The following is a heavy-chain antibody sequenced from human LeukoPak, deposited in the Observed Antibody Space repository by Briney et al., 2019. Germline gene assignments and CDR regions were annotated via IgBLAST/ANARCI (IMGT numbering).Heavy chain of an antibody. Sequence: SETLSLTCTVSGGSISSGNYYWSWIRQPPGKGLEWIGYINNIGTTYYNPSLKSRVTISVDTSKNQFSLKLSSVTAADTAVYYCARLPRKRVVITDYWGQGTLVTVSS. CDR3: ARLPRKRVVITDY. CDR2: INNIGTT. V-gene: IGHV4-30-4*01. J-gene: IGHJ4*02. CDR1: GGSISSGNYY. D-gene: IGHD3-22*01.